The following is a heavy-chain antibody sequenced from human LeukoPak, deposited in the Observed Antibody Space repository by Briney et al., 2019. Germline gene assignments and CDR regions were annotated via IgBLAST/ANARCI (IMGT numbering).Heavy chain of an antibody. J-gene: IGHJ5*02. CDR3: AKVDYYDSSGNYPNWFDP. Sequence: SETLSLTCTVSGGSISSYYWSWIRQPAGKGLEWIGRIYTSGSTNYNPSLKSRVTMSVDTSKNQFSLKVSSVTAADTAVYYCAKVDYYDSSGNYPNWFDPWGQGTLVTVSS. CDR2: IYTSGST. CDR1: GGSISSYY. V-gene: IGHV4-4*07. D-gene: IGHD3-22*01.